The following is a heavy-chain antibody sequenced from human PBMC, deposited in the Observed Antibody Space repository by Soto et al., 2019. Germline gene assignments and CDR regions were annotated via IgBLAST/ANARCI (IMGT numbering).Heavy chain of an antibody. J-gene: IGHJ3*02. Sequence: GGSLRLSCAASGFTFSSYAMSWVRQAPGKGLEWVSAISGSGGSTYYADSVKGRFTISRDNSKNTLYLQMNSLRAEDTAVYYCAKGGKAIVVVIPIPHHDAFDIWGQGTMVTVSS. CDR2: ISGSGGST. CDR1: GFTFSSYA. CDR3: AKGGKAIVVVIPIPHHDAFDI. V-gene: IGHV3-23*01. D-gene: IGHD3-22*01.